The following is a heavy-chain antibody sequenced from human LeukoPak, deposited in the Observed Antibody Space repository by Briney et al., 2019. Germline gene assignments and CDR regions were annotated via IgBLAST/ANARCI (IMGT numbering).Heavy chain of an antibody. CDR1: GGSISSGGYY. Sequence: SQTLSLTCTVSGGSISSGGYYWSWIRQHPGKGLEWIGYIHYSGSTYYNPSLKSRVTISVDTSKNQFSLKLRYVTAADTAVYYCARTYMTSARFDSWGQGTLVTVSS. J-gene: IGHJ5*01. CDR2: IHYSGST. V-gene: IGHV4-31*03. CDR3: ARTYMTSARFDS. D-gene: IGHD2-21*02.